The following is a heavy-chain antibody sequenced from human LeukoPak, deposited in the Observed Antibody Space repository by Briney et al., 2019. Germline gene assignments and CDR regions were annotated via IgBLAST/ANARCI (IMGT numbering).Heavy chain of an antibody. J-gene: IGHJ4*02. V-gene: IGHV3-74*01. CDR3: ARGGSDY. Sequence: GGSLRLSCAASGLTFSSYWMQWFRKAPGKGLVWVSRINSDGSSTSYAASVKGRFTISRDNAKNTLYLQMNSLRAEDTAVYYCARGGSDYWGQGTLVTVSS. CDR1: GLTFSSYW. CDR2: INSDGSST.